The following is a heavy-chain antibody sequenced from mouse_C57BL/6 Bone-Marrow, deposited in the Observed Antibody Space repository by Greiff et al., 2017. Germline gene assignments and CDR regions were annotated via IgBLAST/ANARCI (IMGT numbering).Heavy chain of an antibody. V-gene: IGHV6-3*01. J-gene: IGHJ1*03. Sequence: EVQLQESGGGLVQPGGSMKLSCVASGFTFSNYWMNWVRQSPEKGLEWVAQIRLKSDNYATHYAESVKGRFTISRDDSKSSVYLQMNNLRAEDTGIYYCTGGVTKAYWYFDVWGTGTTVTVSS. CDR2: IRLKSDNYAT. D-gene: IGHD2-3*01. CDR3: TGGVTKAYWYFDV. CDR1: GFTFSNYW.